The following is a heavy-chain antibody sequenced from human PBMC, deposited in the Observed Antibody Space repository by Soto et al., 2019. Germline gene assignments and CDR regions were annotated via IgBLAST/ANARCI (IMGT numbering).Heavy chain of an antibody. CDR2: IIPIFNTT. J-gene: IGHJ6*02. CDR3: ARGIVTVTTSDYYYYGMDV. D-gene: IGHD1-1*01. CDR1: GGTFYSYV. Sequence: QVQLVQTGPEVKKPGSSVKVSCKASGGTFYSYVITWVRQAPGQGLEWMGGIIPIFNTTNYAQKFQGRITLTAAEAARPAYMELNGLRSEDTAVYYCARGIVTVTTSDYYYYGMDVWGQGTTVTVSS. V-gene: IGHV1-69*12.